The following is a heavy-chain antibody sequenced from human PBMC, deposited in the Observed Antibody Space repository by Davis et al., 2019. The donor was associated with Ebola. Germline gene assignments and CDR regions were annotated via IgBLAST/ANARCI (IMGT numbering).Heavy chain of an antibody. D-gene: IGHD4-11*01. V-gene: IGHV3-48*03. J-gene: IGHJ6*03. CDR3: AKDHSNYGGYMDV. Sequence: PGGSLRLSCEVSGFNFSNYEMNWVRQAPGKGLEWVSFVLSSGSPSHYADSVKGRFTISRDNSKNTLYVQMNSLRAEDTAVYYCAKDHSNYGGYMDVWGKGTTVTVSS. CDR2: VLSSGSPS. CDR1: GFNFSNYE.